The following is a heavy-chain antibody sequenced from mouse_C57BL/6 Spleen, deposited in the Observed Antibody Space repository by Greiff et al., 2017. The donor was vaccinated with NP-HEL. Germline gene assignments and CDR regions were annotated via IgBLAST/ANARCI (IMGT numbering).Heavy chain of an antibody. CDR3: ARSPTAQATLFDY. V-gene: IGHV3-6*01. J-gene: IGHJ2*01. Sequence: EVQLQESGPGLVKPSQSLSLTCSVTGYSITSGYYWNWIRQFPGNKLEWMGYISYDGSNNYNPSLKNRISITRDTSKNQFFLKLNSVTTEDTATYYCARSPTAQATLFDYWGQGTTLTVSS. CDR1: GYSITSGYY. D-gene: IGHD3-2*02. CDR2: ISYDGSN.